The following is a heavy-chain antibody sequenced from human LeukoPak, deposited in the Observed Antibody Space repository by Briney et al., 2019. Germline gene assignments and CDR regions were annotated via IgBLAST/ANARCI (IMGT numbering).Heavy chain of an antibody. CDR3: ATYSFIAIEQQLLY. Sequence: GSLKVSCKASGYTFTGYYMHWVRQAPGKGLEWMGAFDAEDGETIYAQKFQGRVTMTEDTSTDTAYMELSSLRSEDTAVYYCATYSFIAIEQQLLYWGQGTLVTVSS. CDR1: GYTFTGYY. V-gene: IGHV1-24*01. CDR2: FDAEDGET. D-gene: IGHD6-13*01. J-gene: IGHJ4*02.